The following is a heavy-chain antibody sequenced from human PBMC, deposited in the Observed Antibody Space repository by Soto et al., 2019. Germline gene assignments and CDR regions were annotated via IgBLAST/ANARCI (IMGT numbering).Heavy chain of an antibody. V-gene: IGHV1-18*01. Sequence: QVQLVQSGAEVKKPGASVKVSCKASGYTFTRSGISWVRQAPGQGLEWMGWISTYNGDTNYAQTFQGRVTMTTDTSTSTVYMELRSLRSDDTAVYYCAREDVAPYSYYGMDVWGQGTPVTVSS. CDR1: GYTFTRSG. CDR2: ISTYNGDT. J-gene: IGHJ6*02. CDR3: AREDVAPYSYYGMDV. D-gene: IGHD5-12*01.